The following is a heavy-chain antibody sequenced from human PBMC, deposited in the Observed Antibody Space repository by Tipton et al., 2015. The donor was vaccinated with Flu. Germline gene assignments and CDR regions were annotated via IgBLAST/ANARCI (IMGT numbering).Heavy chain of an antibody. CDR1: GFTFSSYA. CDR2: LSYDGSNK. D-gene: IGHD6-13*01. V-gene: IGHV3-30*01. J-gene: IGHJ1*01. CDR3: ARGIAAAGKGYFQH. Sequence: SLRLSCAASGFTFSSYAMHWVRQAPGKGLEWVAVLSYDGSNKYYADSVKGRFTISRDNSKNTLYLQMNSLRAEDTAVYYCARGIAAAGKGYFQHWGQGTLVTVSS.